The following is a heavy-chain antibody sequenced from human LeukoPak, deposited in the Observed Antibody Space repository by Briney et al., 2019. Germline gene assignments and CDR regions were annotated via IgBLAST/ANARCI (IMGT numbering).Heavy chain of an antibody. V-gene: IGHV3-73*01. Sequence: GGSLRLSCAASGFTFSGSAMHWVRQASGKGLEGVGRIRSKANSYATAYAASVKGRFTISRDDSKNTAYLQMNSLKTEDTAVYYCTRLSSSLIVVVTDYGDAFDIWGQGTMVTVSS. CDR2: IRSKANSYAT. CDR1: GFTFSGSA. CDR3: TRLSSSLIVVVTDYGDAFDI. D-gene: IGHD3-22*01. J-gene: IGHJ3*02.